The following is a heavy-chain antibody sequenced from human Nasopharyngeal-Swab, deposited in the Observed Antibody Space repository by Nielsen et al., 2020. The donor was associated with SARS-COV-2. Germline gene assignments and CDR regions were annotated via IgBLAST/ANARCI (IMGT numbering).Heavy chain of an antibody. CDR1: GDSVSSSSAA. Sequence: SETLSLTCAISGDSVSSSSAAWNWIRQSPSRGLEWLGRTYYRSKWYNDYAVSAKSRITINPDTSKNQFSLHLNSVTPEDKAVYYCARAGGAYGDYYYYYYTDVWGKGTTVTVSS. J-gene: IGHJ6*03. V-gene: IGHV6-1*01. CDR2: TYYRSKWYN. CDR3: ARAGGAYGDYYYYYYTDV. D-gene: IGHD4-17*01.